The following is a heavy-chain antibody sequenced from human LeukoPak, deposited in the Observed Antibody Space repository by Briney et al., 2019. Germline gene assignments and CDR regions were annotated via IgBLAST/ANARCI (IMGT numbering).Heavy chain of an antibody. J-gene: IGHJ6*04. D-gene: IGHD2-2*01. CDR2: INQDGSEK. CDR1: GFTFSSYW. Sequence: GGSLRLPCAASGFTFSSYWMSWVRQAAGKGLEWVANINQDGSEKYYVDSVKGRFTISRDNAKNSLYLQMNSLRAEDTAVYYCGRDCSSSSCSMDVWGKGTTVTVSS. V-gene: IGHV3-7*03. CDR3: GRDCSSSSCSMDV.